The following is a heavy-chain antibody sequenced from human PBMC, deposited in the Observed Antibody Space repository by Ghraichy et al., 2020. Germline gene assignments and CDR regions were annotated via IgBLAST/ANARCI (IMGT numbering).Heavy chain of an antibody. CDR3: AKGRTVADY. CDR1: GFTFSSYA. D-gene: IGHD4-23*01. CDR2: ISDSGGYI. J-gene: IGHJ4*02. Sequence: GGSLRLSCAASGFTFSSYAMSWVRQAPGKGLEWVAAISDSGGYISYADSVKGRFTISRDNSKNTLNLLMNGLRAADTAVYYCAKGRTVADYWGQGTLVTVSS. V-gene: IGHV3-23*01.